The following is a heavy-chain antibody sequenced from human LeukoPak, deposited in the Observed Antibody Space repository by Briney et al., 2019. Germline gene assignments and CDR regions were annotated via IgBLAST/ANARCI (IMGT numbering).Heavy chain of an antibody. J-gene: IGHJ3*02. CDR2: IKQDGSEK. Sequence: PGGSLRLSCAASGFTFSSYWMSWVRQAPGKGLEWVANIKQDGSEKYYVDSVKGRFTISRDNAKNSLYLQMNSLRAEDTAVYYCAREVARPYNWNDGPVANNAFDIWGQGTMVTVSS. V-gene: IGHV3-7*01. D-gene: IGHD1-20*01. CDR1: GFTFSSYW. CDR3: AREVARPYNWNDGPVANNAFDI.